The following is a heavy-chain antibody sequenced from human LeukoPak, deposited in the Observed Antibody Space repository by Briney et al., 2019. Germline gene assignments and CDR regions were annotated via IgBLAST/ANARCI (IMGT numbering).Heavy chain of an antibody. CDR3: ASRYCSSTSCSIGGWNWFGP. V-gene: IGHV4-34*01. J-gene: IGHJ5*02. CDR1: GGSISSYY. Sequence: PSETLSLTCTVSGGSISSYYWSWIRQPPGKGPEWIGEINHSGSTNYNPSLKSRVTISVDTSKNQFSLKLSSVTAADTAVYYCASRYCSSTSCSIGGWNWFGPWGQGTLVTVSS. CDR2: INHSGST. D-gene: IGHD2-2*01.